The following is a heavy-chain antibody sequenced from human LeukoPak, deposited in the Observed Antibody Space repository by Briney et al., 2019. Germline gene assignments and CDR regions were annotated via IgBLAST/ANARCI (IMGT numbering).Heavy chain of an antibody. D-gene: IGHD6-13*01. J-gene: IGHJ3*02. CDR1: GDSVSSNSAA. CDR3: ARDLYSSGWYEGAFDI. Sequence: SQTLSLTCAISGDSVSSNSAAWNWLRQSPSRGLEWLGRTYYRSKWYNDYAVSVKSRITINPDTSKNQFSLQLNSVTPEDTAVYYCARDLYSSGWYEGAFDIWGQGTMVTVSS. CDR2: TYYRSKWYN. V-gene: IGHV6-1*01.